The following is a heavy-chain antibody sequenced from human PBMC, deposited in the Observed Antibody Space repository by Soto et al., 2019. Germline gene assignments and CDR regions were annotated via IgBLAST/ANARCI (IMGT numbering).Heavy chain of an antibody. V-gene: IGHV1-3*05. Sequence: QVQLVQSGAEEKKPGASVKVSCKASGYTFTSYAMHWVRQAPGQRLEWMGWINAGNGNTKYSQKFQGRVTIIRDTSASTAYMELSSLRSEDTAVYYCARGGGWYVWFDPWGQGTLVTVSS. CDR3: ARGGGWYVWFDP. J-gene: IGHJ5*02. CDR2: INAGNGNT. CDR1: GYTFTSYA. D-gene: IGHD6-19*01.